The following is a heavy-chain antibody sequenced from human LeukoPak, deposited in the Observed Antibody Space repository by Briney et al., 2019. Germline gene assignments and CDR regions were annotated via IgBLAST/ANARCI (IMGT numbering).Heavy chain of an antibody. CDR2: ISSDGSST. D-gene: IGHD5-18*01. Sequence: GGSLRRSCAASGFTFSAYWMHWVREAPGKGLVWVSRISSDGSSTNYADSVKGRFTISRDNAKNTLYLQMDSLRAEDTAVYYCARAPMGGYTYTMGSWGQGTLVTVSS. CDR1: GFTFSAYW. CDR3: ARAPMGGYTYTMGS. V-gene: IGHV3-74*01. J-gene: IGHJ5*02.